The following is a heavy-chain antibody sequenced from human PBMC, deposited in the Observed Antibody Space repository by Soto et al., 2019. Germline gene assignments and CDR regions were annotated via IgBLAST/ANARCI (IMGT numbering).Heavy chain of an antibody. J-gene: IGHJ4*02. D-gene: IGHD3-16*01. Sequence: ASVKVSCKASGYTFTSYYMHWVRQAPGQGLEWMGIINPSGGSTSYAQKFQGRVSMTRDMSTSTVYMELSSLRSEDTAVYYCARTGMMDLEFFDYWGQGTLVTVSS. V-gene: IGHV1-46*01. CDR3: ARTGMMDLEFFDY. CDR2: INPSGGST. CDR1: GYTFTSYY.